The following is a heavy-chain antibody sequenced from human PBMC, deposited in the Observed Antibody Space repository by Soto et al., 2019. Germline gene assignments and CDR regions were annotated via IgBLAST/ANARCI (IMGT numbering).Heavy chain of an antibody. J-gene: IGHJ6*02. CDR3: ARYKDRPQLGGNYYYILDV. Sequence: QVQLVQSGAEVKKPGSSVKVSCKASGGTFRTSAISWVRQAPGQGLEWVGGIMPVFRRPKYAQNFQGRVTISADESTSKTYLELSGLRSDDTAVYYCARYKDRPQLGGNYYYILDVWGQGTAVTVSS. CDR1: GGTFRTSA. V-gene: IGHV1-69*12. CDR2: IMPVFRRP. D-gene: IGHD1-20*01.